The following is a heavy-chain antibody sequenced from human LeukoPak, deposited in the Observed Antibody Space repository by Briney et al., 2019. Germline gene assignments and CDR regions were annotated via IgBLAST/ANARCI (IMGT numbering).Heavy chain of an antibody. CDR1: DGSISNYY. Sequence: SETLSLTCTVSDGSISNYYWSWIRQPAGKRLEWIGYIYYSGSTNYNPSLKSRVTMSVDTSKNQFSLKLSAVTAADTAVYYCARNAAVATSRSWFDPWGQGTLVTVSS. J-gene: IGHJ5*02. D-gene: IGHD6-19*01. CDR3: ARNAAVATSRSWFDP. CDR2: IYYSGST. V-gene: IGHV4-59*08.